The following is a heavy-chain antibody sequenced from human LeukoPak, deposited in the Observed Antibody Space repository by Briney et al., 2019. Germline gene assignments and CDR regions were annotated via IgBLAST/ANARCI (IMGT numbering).Heavy chain of an antibody. J-gene: IGHJ4*02. CDR2: ISGSGGST. CDR1: RFTFSSYA. V-gene: IGHV3-23*01. Sequence: GGSLRLSCAASRFTFSSYAMSWVRQAPGKGLEWVSAISGSGGSTYYADSVKGRFTISRDNSKNTLYLQMNSLRAEDTAVYYCAKDSFVSLGYSSSWYFDYWGQGTLVTVSS. D-gene: IGHD6-13*01. CDR3: AKDSFVSLGYSSSWYFDY.